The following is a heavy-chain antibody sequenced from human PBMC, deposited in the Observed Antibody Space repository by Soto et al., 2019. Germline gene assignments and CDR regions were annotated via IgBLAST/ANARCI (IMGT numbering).Heavy chain of an antibody. CDR3: ARGGITGTGGAFDI. J-gene: IGHJ3*02. D-gene: IGHD1-7*01. V-gene: IGHV4-30-4*01. Sequence: SETLSLTCTVSGGSISSGDYYWSWIRQPPGKGLEWIGYIYYSGSTYYNPSLKSRVTISVDTSKNQFSLKLSSVTAADTAVYYCARGGITGTGGAFDIWGQGTMVTVPS. CDR2: IYYSGST. CDR1: GGSISSGDYY.